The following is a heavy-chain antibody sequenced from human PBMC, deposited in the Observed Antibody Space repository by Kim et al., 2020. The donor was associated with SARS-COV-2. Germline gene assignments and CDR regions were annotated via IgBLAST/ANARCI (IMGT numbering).Heavy chain of an antibody. CDR2: ISASGGNT. CDR1: GFPFGSFA. V-gene: IGHV3-23*01. Sequence: GGSLRLSCAASGFPFGSFAMSWVRQAPGKGLECVSGISASGGNTYYADSVKGRFTISRDNSENTLFLDMSSLRVEDTAVYFCAQVYRIAAANNPEYFHHWGQGTQVTVSS. J-gene: IGHJ1*01. CDR3: AQVYRIAAANNPEYFHH. D-gene: IGHD6-25*01.